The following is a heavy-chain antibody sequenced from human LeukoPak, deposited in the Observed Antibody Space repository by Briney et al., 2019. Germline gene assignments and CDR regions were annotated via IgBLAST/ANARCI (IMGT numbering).Heavy chain of an antibody. CDR3: AREWLTGDYFDY. D-gene: IGHD5-12*01. V-gene: IGHV3-20*04. J-gene: IGHJ4*02. CDR2: INWNGGST. Sequence: GGSLRLSCAASGFTFSNYALSWVRQAPGKGLEWVSGINWNGGSTGYADSVKGRFTISRDNAKNSLYLQMNSLRAEDTALYYCAREWLTGDYFDYWGQGTLVTVSS. CDR1: GFTFSNYA.